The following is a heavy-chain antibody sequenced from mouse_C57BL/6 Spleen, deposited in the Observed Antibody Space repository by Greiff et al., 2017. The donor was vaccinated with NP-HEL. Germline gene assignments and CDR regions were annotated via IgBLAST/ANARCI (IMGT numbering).Heavy chain of an antibody. CDR3: ARHDPYYYGSSPYYFDY. D-gene: IGHD1-1*01. V-gene: IGHV5-6*01. J-gene: IGHJ2*01. Sequence: EVNLVESGGDLVKPGGSLKLSCAASGFTFSSYGMSWVRQTPDKRLEWVATISSGGSYTYYPDSVKGRFTISRDNAKNTLYLQMSSLKSEDTAMYYCARHDPYYYGSSPYYFDYWGQGTTLTVSS. CDR2: ISSGGSYT. CDR1: GFTFSSYG.